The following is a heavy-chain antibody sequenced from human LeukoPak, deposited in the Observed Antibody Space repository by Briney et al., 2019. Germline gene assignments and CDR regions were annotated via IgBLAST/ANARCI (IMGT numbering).Heavy chain of an antibody. CDR3: ARSSSGWQDDY. CDR2: ISAYNGNT. J-gene: IGHJ4*02. CDR1: GYTFTSYG. Sequence: GASVKVSCKASGYTFTSYGISWVRQAAGQGLEWMGWISAYNGNTNYAQKLQGRVTMTTDTSTNTAYMELRSLRSDDTAVYYCARSSSGWQDDYWGQGTLVTVSS. D-gene: IGHD6-19*01. V-gene: IGHV1-18*01.